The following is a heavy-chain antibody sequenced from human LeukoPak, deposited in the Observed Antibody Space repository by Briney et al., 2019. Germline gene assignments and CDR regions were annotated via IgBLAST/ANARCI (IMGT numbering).Heavy chain of an antibody. CDR1: GFTFDDHG. V-gene: IGHV3-20*04. J-gene: IGHJ4*02. D-gene: IGHD1-26*01. CDR3: ARGSGSYYDGLEDY. CDR2: INWNAGRT. Sequence: GGSLRLSCAASGFTFDDHGMSWVRHAPGKGLEWVSGINWNAGRTGYADSVKGRFTISRDNAKNSLYLQMTSLRAEDTALYYCARGSGSYYDGLEDYWGQGTLVIVSS.